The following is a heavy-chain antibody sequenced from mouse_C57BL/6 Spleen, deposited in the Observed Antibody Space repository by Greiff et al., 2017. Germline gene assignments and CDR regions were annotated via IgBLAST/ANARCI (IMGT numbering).Heavy chain of an antibody. CDR2: ISYDGSN. CDR1: GYSITSGYY. D-gene: IGHD4-1*01. Sequence: EVQLQESGPGLVKPSQSLSLTCSVTGYSITSGYYWNWIRQFPGNKLEWMGYISYDGSNNYNPSLKNRISITRDTSKNQFFLKLNSVTTEDTATYYCASPGISPYWYFDVWGTGTTVTVSS. J-gene: IGHJ1*03. V-gene: IGHV3-6*01. CDR3: ASPGISPYWYFDV.